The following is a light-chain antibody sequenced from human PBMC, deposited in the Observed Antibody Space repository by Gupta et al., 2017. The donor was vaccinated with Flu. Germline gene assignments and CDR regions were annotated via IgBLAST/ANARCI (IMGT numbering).Light chain of an antibody. J-gene: IGKJ4*01. CDR1: QSVTSSY. Sequence: EIVLTQSPGTLSLSPGERAILSCRASQSVTSSYLAWYQQKPGQAPRLLIYGASTRATGIPDRFSGSGSGTDFTLTISRLEPEDFAVYYCQQYGSAPPLLSFGGGTKVEIK. CDR3: QQYGSAPPLLS. V-gene: IGKV3-20*01. CDR2: GAS.